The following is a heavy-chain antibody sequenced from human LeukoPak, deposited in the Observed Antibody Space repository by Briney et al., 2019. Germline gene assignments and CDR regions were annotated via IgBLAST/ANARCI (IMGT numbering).Heavy chain of an antibody. D-gene: IGHD5-18*01. Sequence: GESLQISCKGSGYPFTSYWIGWVRPMPGKGLEWMGIIYPGDSGTRYSPSFQGQVTISADKSVSTAYLQWSSLKASDTAMYYCARGEGYSYFIFEFWGQGTLVTVSS. CDR1: GYPFTSYW. V-gene: IGHV5-51*01. CDR3: ARGEGYSYFIFEF. CDR2: IYPGDSGT. J-gene: IGHJ4*02.